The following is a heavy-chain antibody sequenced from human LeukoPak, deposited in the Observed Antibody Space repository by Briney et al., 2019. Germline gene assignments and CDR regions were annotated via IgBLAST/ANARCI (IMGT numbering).Heavy chain of an antibody. CDR2: ISSSGTTV. D-gene: IGHD3-10*01. CDR3: ARSTKGDSDH. V-gene: IGHV3-48*03. CDR1: GFTFSSYE. Sequence: PGGSLRLSCAASGFTFSSYEMNWVRQAPGKGLGWVSYISSSGTTVYYADSVEGRFTISRDNAKNSLYLHMHSLRADDTAVYSCARSTKGDSDHWGQGTLVTVSS. J-gene: IGHJ4*02.